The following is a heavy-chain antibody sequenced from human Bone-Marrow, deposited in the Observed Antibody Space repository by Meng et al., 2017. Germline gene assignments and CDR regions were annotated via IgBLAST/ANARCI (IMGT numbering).Heavy chain of an antibody. V-gene: IGHV4-4*02. CDR2: IYHSGNT. CDR3: ARARSSSWSFDY. J-gene: IGHJ4*02. D-gene: IGHD6-13*01. CDR1: GGSISSSNW. Sequence: QLQLQESGPGLVKPSETLSLTCTVSGGSISSSNWWSWVRQPPGKGLEWIGEIYHSGNTNYNPSLKSRVAMSVDKSKNQFSLRLSSVTAADTAVYYCARARSSSWSFDYWGQGTLVTVSS.